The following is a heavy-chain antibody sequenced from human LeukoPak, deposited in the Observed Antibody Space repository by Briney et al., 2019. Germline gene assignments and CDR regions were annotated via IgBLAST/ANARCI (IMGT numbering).Heavy chain of an antibody. CDR2: FYSDGSRT. CDR1: GFTLSSYW. CDR3: ARAVGGGAFDI. J-gene: IGHJ3*02. V-gene: IGHV3-74*01. D-gene: IGHD1-26*01. Sequence: GGSLRLSCAGSGFTLSSYWMHWVRQAPGKGLVWVSRFYSDGSRTNYADSVKGRFTISRDNAKNSLYLQMNSLRAEDTAVYYCARAVGGGAFDIWGQGTMVTVSS.